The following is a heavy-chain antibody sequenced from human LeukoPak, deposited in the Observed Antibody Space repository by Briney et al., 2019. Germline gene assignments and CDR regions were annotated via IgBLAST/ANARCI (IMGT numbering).Heavy chain of an antibody. D-gene: IGHD1-1*01. V-gene: IGHV4-59*01. CDR2: IYYSGST. CDR3: AKTSESNWYRQAFDY. J-gene: IGHJ4*02. CDR1: GGSISSYY. Sequence: SETLSLTCTVSGGSISSYYWSWIRQPPGKGLEWIGYIYYSGSTNYNPSLKSRVTMSADTSKKQFSLKLRSVTAADTAVYYCAKTSESNWYRQAFDYWGQGTLVTVSS.